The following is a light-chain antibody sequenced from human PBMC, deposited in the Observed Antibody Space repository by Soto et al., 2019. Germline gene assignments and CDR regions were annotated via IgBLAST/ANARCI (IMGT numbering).Light chain of an antibody. CDR3: QHYNSYGT. J-gene: IGKJ1*01. CDR1: QSISSW. V-gene: IGKV1-5*01. CDR2: DAS. Sequence: GDRVTITWRASQSISSWLAWYQQKPGTAPKVLIYDASSLETGVPSRFSGSGSGTEFTLTISSLQPDDFATYYCQHYNSYGTFGQGTKVDIK.